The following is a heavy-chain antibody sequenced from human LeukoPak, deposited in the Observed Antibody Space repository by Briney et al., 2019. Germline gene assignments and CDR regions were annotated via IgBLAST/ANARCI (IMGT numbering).Heavy chain of an antibody. Sequence: PGGSLRLSCAASGFTFSSYWMTWVRQAPGKGLEWVANIKQDGSEKYYVDSLRGRFTISRDNAKNSLYLQMNSLRAEDTAVYYCARDSQHLNFDHWGQGTLVTVSS. D-gene: IGHD3-3*02. J-gene: IGHJ4*02. CDR1: GFTFSSYW. CDR2: IKQDGSEK. CDR3: ARDSQHLNFDH. V-gene: IGHV3-7*04.